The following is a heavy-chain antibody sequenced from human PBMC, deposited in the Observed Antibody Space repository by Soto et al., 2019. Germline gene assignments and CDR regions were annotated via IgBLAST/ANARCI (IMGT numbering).Heavy chain of an antibody. V-gene: IGHV1-2*02. CDR3: NSRGYCSSTSCYTGYAGMDV. Sequence: GASVKVSCKASGYTFTGYYMHWVRQAPGQGLEWMGWINPNSGGTNYAQKFQGRVTMTRDTSISTAYMELSRLRSDDTAVYYCNSRGYCSSTSCYTGYAGMDVWGQGTTVTVSS. D-gene: IGHD2-2*02. CDR2: INPNSGGT. CDR1: GYTFTGYY. J-gene: IGHJ6*02.